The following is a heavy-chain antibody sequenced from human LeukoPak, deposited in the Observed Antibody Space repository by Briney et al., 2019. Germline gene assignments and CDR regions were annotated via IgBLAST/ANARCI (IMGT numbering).Heavy chain of an antibody. CDR2: INHSGST. V-gene: IGHV4-39*07. D-gene: IGHD5-18*01. J-gene: IGHJ4*02. CDR1: GGSISSSSYY. CDR3: ATSLRGYSYRAQFDY. Sequence: SETLSLTCTVSGGSISSSSYYWGWIRQPPGKGLEWIGEINHSGSTNYNPSLKSRVTISVDTSKNQFSLKLSSVTAADTAVYYCATSLRGYSYRAQFDYWGQGTLVTVSS.